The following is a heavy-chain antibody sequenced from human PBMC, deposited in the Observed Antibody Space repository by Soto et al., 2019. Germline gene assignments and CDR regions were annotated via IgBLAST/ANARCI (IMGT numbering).Heavy chain of an antibody. CDR3: ARGGKIAACESSYAFDI. Sequence: ASVKVSCKASGYTFTGYYMHWVRQAPGQGLEWMGWINPNSGGTNYAQKFQGRVTMTRDTSISPSFMELRRLRSEDTALYYIARGGKIAACESSYAFDIWGQGTMVTV. J-gene: IGHJ3*02. V-gene: IGHV1-2*02. CDR2: INPNSGGT. D-gene: IGHD6-6*01. CDR1: GYTFTGYY.